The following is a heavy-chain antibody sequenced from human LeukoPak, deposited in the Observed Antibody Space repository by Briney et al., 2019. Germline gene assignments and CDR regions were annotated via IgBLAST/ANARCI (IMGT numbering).Heavy chain of an antibody. CDR2: ISSSGSTI. CDR1: GFTFSSYW. D-gene: IGHD6-13*01. J-gene: IGHJ4*02. V-gene: IGHV3-48*04. CDR3: ARGGIAAAGRYFDY. Sequence: PGGSLRLSCAASGFTFSSYWMSWVRQAPGKGLEWVSYISSSGSTIYYADSVKGRFTISRDNAKNSLYLQMNSLRAEDTAVYYCARGGIAAAGRYFDYWGQGTLVTVSS.